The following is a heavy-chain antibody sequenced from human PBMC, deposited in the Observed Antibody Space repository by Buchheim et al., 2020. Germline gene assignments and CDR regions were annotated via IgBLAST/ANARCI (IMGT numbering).Heavy chain of an antibody. V-gene: IGHV4-61*02. CDR3: ARDRATVTEYYYYYGMDV. Sequence: QVQLQESGPGLVKPSQTLSLTCTVSGGSISSGSYYWSWIRQPAGKGLEWIGRIYTSGSTNYNPSLKSRVTISVDTSKNQFSLKLSSVTAADTAVYYCARDRATVTEYYYYYGMDVWGQGTT. CDR2: IYTSGST. CDR1: GGSISSGSYY. D-gene: IGHD4-11*01. J-gene: IGHJ6*02.